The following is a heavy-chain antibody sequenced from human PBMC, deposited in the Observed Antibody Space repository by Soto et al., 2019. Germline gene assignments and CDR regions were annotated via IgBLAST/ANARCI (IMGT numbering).Heavy chain of an antibody. J-gene: IGHJ4*02. CDR1: GFSFSDYA. CDR3: VRDLNWDDGSH. V-gene: IGHV3-23*01. CDR2: ISNRGDTT. Sequence: AGGSLRLSCVASGFSFSDYAMTWVRQAPGKGLEWVSGISNRGDTTDYADPVKGRSTISRDNSKNMLFLQMNSLRVEDTAIYYCVRDLNWDDGSHWGQGTLVTVSS. D-gene: IGHD1-1*01.